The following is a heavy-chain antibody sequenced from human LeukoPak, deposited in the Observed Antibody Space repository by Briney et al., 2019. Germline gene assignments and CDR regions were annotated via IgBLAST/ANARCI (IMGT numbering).Heavy chain of an antibody. V-gene: IGHV3-23*01. J-gene: IGHJ4*02. D-gene: IGHD3-22*01. CDR3: ATSDTYYYDSSPLPFDY. CDR1: GFTFSSYA. Sequence: GGSLRLSCAASGFTFSSYAMSWVRQAPGKGLEWVSAISGSGGSTYYADSVKGRFTISRDNSKNTLYLQMNSLRAEDTAVYYCATSDTYYYDSSPLPFDYWGQGTLVTVSS. CDR2: ISGSGGST.